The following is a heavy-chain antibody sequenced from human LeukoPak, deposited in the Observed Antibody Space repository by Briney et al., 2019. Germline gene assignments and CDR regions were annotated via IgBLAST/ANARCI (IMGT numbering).Heavy chain of an antibody. J-gene: IGHJ3*01. CDR1: GFTFRSYG. CDR3: AKDHGDGYLPN. V-gene: IGHV3-30*02. CDR2: VRYHGNDK. Sequence: GGSLRLSCAASGFTFRSYGMHWVRQAPGKGLQWVAFVRYHGNDKYYADSVKGRFTISRDNSKNTLYLQMNSLRAEDTAVYYCAKDHGDGYLPNWGQGTMVTVSS. D-gene: IGHD5-24*01.